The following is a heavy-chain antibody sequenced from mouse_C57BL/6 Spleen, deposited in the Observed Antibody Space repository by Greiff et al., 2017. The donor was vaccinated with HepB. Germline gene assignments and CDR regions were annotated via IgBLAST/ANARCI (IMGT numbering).Heavy chain of an antibody. Sequence: EVQLQQSGPELVKPGASVKMSCKASGYTFTDYNMHWVKQSHGKSLEWIGYINPNNGGTSYNQKFKGKATLTVNKSSSTAYMELRSLTSEDSAVYYCAGGVFITTVVESWYFDVWGTGTTVTVSS. J-gene: IGHJ1*03. CDR2: INPNNGGT. D-gene: IGHD1-1*01. CDR3: AGGVFITTVVESWYFDV. CDR1: GYTFTDYN. V-gene: IGHV1-22*01.